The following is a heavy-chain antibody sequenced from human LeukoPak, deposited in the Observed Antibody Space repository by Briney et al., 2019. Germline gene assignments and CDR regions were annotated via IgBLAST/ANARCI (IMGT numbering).Heavy chain of an antibody. CDR2: INSDGSST. D-gene: IGHD4/OR15-4a*01. Sequence: PGGSLRLSCAASGLTFSSYWMHWVRDAPGKGLVWVSRINSDGSSTRYADSVKGRFTISRDNAKNTLYLQVNSVRAEDTSVYYCARDYANYDHFDYWGQGTLVTVSS. J-gene: IGHJ4*02. CDR1: GLTFSSYW. V-gene: IGHV3-74*01. CDR3: ARDYANYDHFDY.